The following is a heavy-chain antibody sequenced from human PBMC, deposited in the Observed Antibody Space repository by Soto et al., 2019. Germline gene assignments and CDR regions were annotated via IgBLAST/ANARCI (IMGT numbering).Heavy chain of an antibody. J-gene: IGHJ6*02. CDR1: GFTVNSNY. CDR2: TNTGGTT. D-gene: IGHD1-26*01. CDR3: AKGDGFILAV. V-gene: IGHV3-53*02. Sequence: EVQVLATGGGLIQPGGSLRLSCAASGFTVNSNYMSLVRQAPGEGLQWVSITNTGGTTYYADSVKGRFTVSRDNSKNTLYLQMNSLRAEDTAVYYCAKGDGFILAVWGQGTTVSVSS.